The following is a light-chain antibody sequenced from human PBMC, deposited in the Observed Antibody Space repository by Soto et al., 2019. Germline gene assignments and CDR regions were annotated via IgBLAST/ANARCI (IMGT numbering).Light chain of an antibody. J-gene: IGLJ3*02. CDR3: CSYAGSYTLV. Sequence: QSALTQPRSVSGPPGQSVAISCTGTSSDVGGYNYVSWYQHHPGKAPKLMIYDVTKRPSGVPDRFSGSKSGNTASLTISGLQTEDEADYYCCSYAGSYTLVFGGGTQLTVL. CDR1: SSDVGGYNY. CDR2: DVT. V-gene: IGLV2-11*01.